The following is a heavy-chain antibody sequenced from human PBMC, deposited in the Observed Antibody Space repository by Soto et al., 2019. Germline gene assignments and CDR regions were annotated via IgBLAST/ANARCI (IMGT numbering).Heavy chain of an antibody. CDR1: GGSISSSY. J-gene: IGHJ3*02. CDR2: IYYRGST. Sequence: SETLSLTCTVSGGSISSSYWSWIRQPPGKGLEWIGYIYYRGSTNYNPSLKSRVTISVATSKNQFSLKLSSVTAADTAVYYCGRVMLGECELGPGENYAFDIWGQGTMVTVSS. V-gene: IGHV4-59*01. CDR3: GRVMLGECELGPGENYAFDI. D-gene: IGHD3-10*02.